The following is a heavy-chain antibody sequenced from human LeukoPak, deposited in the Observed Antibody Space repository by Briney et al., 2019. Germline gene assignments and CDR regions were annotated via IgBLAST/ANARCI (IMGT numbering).Heavy chain of an antibody. J-gene: IGHJ6*03. CDR2: MNPNSGNT. V-gene: IGHV1-8*03. D-gene: IGHD6-6*01. Sequence: GASVKVSCKASGYTFTSYDINWVRQATGQGLEWMGWMNPNSGNTGYAQKFQGRVTITRNTSISTAYMELSSLRSEDTAVYYCARASSSSFLYYYYYMGVWGKGTTVTVSS. CDR1: GYTFTSYD. CDR3: ARASSSSFLYYYYYMGV.